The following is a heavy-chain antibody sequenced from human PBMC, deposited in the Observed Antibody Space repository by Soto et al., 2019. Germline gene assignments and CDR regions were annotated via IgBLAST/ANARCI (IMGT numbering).Heavy chain of an antibody. Sequence: SETLSLTCSFSCGSVAGSTWCQWVRQPPGKGLEWIGKIYHTGSTDYNPSLKSRVTIAVDKSRNQLSLHVNSLTAADTAVYYCARGQQLAYGVDVWGQGTTVTVSS. D-gene: IGHD6-13*01. V-gene: IGHV4-4*02. CDR1: CGSVAGSTW. CDR3: ARGQQLAYGVDV. CDR2: IYHTGST. J-gene: IGHJ6*02.